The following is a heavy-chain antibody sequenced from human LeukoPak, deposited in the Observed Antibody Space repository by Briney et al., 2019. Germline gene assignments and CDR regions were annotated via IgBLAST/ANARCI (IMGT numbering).Heavy chain of an antibody. Sequence: SVKVSCKASGYTFTGYYMHWVRQAPGQGLEWMGWINPNSGGTNYAQKFQGRVTMTRDTSITTAYMELSRLRPDDTAVYYCAREGYCSGGNCPVEHWGQGTLVTVSS. J-gene: IGHJ4*02. CDR3: AREGYCSGGNCPVEH. V-gene: IGHV1-2*02. CDR2: INPNSGGT. CDR1: GYTFTGYY. D-gene: IGHD2-15*01.